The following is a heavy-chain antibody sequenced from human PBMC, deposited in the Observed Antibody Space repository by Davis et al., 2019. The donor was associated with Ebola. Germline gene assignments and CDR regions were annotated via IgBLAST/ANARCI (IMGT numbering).Heavy chain of an antibody. V-gene: IGHV1-69*13. J-gene: IGHJ4*02. D-gene: IGHD3-10*01. CDR3: ARLYGSGSTVDY. CDR1: GGTFIRDA. Sequence: SVKVSCKASGGTFIRDAINWVRQAPGRGLEWMGGIIPIHGTTTYAQKFQGRVTIIADESTNTVYMDLSSLRSDDTAVYYCARLYGSGSTVDYWGQGTRVTVSS. CDR2: IIPIHGTT.